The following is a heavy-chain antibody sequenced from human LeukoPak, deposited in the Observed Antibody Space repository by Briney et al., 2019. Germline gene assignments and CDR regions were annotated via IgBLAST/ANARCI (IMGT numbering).Heavy chain of an antibody. J-gene: IGHJ4*02. CDR2: ISSSGSTI. Sequence: PGGSLRLSCAASGFTFSSYEMNWVRQAPGKGLGWLSYISSSGSTIYYADYVKGRFTISRGNAKNSLYLQMNNLRADDTAVYYCARKISGSYYGYINYWGQGTVVTVSS. CDR3: ARKISGSYYGYINY. V-gene: IGHV3-48*03. D-gene: IGHD1-26*01. CDR1: GFTFSSYE.